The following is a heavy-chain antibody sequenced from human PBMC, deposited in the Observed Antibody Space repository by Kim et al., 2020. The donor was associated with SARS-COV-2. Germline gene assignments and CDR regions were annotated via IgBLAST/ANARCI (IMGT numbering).Heavy chain of an antibody. CDR1: GFTFSDYY. CDR2: ISSRSSSSR. V-gene: IGHV3-11*06. J-gene: IGHJ4*02. Sequence: GGALRLSCAASGFTFSDYYMSWIRQAPGKGLEWISYISSRSSSSREYADSVKCRFTISRDNAKNSLYLQMNSLRAEDTVVYYCARDRGENYDSSGYSDYWGQGTLVTVSS. D-gene: IGHD3-22*01. CDR3: ARDRGENYDSSGYSDY.